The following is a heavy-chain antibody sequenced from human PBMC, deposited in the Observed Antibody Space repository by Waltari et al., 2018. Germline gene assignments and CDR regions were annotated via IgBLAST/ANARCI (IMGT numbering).Heavy chain of an antibody. CDR2: IYSGGSST. CDR1: GFTFSSYA. V-gene: IGHV3-23*03. J-gene: IGHJ4*02. Sequence: EVQLLESGGGLVQPGGSLRLSCAASGFTFSSYAMSWVRQAPGKGLEWVSVIYSGGSSTYYADAVKCRFTISRDNSKNTLYLQMNSLRAEDTAVYYCAKMALGATQLDYWGQGTLVTVSS. CDR3: AKMALGATQLDY. D-gene: IGHD5-12*01.